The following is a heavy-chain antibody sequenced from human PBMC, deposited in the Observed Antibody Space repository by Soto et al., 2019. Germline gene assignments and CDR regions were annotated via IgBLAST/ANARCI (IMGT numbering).Heavy chain of an antibody. CDR2: ISPDSGGT. Sequence: ASVKVSCKASGYTFTGYYMHWVRQAPGQGLEWMGWISPDSGGTNYAQKFQGRVTMTRDTSISTAYMELSSLRSDDTAVYFCARDSGYCTSTSCYHFDSWGQGTLVTVSS. CDR1: GYTFTGYY. J-gene: IGHJ4*02. CDR3: ARDSGYCTSTSCYHFDS. V-gene: IGHV1-2*02. D-gene: IGHD2-2*01.